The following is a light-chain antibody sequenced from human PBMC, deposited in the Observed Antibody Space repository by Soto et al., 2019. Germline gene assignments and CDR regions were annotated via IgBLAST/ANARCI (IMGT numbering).Light chain of an antibody. J-gene: IGKJ1*01. Sequence: PGERVTLSCRASQSVSSSYLTWYQQKPGQAPRLLIYGASTRATSIPARFSGSGSGTDFTLTISSLQPEDFATYYCQKYNSAPWTFGQGTKVEIK. V-gene: IGKV3D-7*01. CDR1: QSVSSSY. CDR2: GAS. CDR3: QKYNSAPWT.